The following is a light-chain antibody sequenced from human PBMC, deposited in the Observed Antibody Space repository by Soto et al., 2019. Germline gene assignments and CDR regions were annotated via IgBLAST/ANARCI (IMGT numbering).Light chain of an antibody. CDR1: QSISSD. Sequence: EIMMTQSPATLSVSPGERATVSCRASQSISSDVAWYQQKPGQAPRLLIYGASTTATGIPARFSASGSGTEFTLTISSLQSEDFAVYNCQQYNKWPRTFGQGTKVDIK. J-gene: IGKJ2*01. CDR2: GAS. CDR3: QQYNKWPRT. V-gene: IGKV3-15*01.